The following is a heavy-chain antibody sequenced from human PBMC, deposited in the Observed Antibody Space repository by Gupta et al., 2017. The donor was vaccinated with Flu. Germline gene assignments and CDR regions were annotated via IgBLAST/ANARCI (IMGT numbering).Heavy chain of an antibody. Sequence: EVQLLESGGDLVQPGGSLRLSCAASGFTLSSYAMTWARQAPGKGLEWVASITVRSATTYYTDSVKGRFTVSRDHSLNTLYLEMNTLRAEDTALYFCAKDVGDGGDCCPFDHWGQGTLVSVSS. CDR2: ITVRSATT. D-gene: IGHD2-21*02. CDR3: AKDVGDGGDCCPFDH. J-gene: IGHJ4*02. V-gene: IGHV3-23*01. CDR1: GFTLSSYA.